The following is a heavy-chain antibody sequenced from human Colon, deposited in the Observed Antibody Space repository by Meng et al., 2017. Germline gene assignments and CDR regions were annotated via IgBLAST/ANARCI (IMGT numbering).Heavy chain of an antibody. J-gene: IGHJ4*02. D-gene: IGHD3-22*01. CDR1: GCSGSSGSYS. CDR2: IYYSGST. V-gene: IGHV4-61*01. CDR3: ARGASDYDFDY. Sequence: QGQSSESGPGLVRPSGTLAITCTVSGCSGSSGSYSWSWIRQPPGKGLEWIGYIYYSGSTNYNPSLKSRVTISVDTSKNQFSLKLSSVTAADTAVYYCARGASDYDFDYWGQGTLVTVSS.